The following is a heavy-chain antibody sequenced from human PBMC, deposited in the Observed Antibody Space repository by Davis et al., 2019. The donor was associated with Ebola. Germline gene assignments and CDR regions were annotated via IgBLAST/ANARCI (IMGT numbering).Heavy chain of an antibody. CDR3: ARGRGHYEYSGGDY. D-gene: IGHD2-21*01. Sequence: ASVKVSCKASGYTFNSYYIHWVRQAPGQGLEWMGIINPSGGSTTYAQEFQGRVTMTRDTSTRTVYMELSSLRSEDTAVYYCARGRGHYEYSGGDYWGQGTLVIVSS. CDR2: INPSGGST. CDR1: GYTFNSYY. V-gene: IGHV1-46*02. J-gene: IGHJ4*02.